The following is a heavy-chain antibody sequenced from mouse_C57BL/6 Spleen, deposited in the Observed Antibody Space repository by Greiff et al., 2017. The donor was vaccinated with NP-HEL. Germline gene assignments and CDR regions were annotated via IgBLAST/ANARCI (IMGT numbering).Heavy chain of an antibody. CDR1: GFNIKDYY. CDR2: IDPEDGET. Sequence: EVQLQQSGAELVKPGASVKLSCTASGFNIKDYYMHWVKQRTEQGLEWIGRIDPEDGETKYAPKFQGKATITADTSSNTAYLQLSSLTSEDTAVYYWEGTTVVRNYFDYWGQGTTLTVSS. J-gene: IGHJ2*01. D-gene: IGHD1-1*01. CDR3: EGTTVVRNYFDY. V-gene: IGHV14-2*01.